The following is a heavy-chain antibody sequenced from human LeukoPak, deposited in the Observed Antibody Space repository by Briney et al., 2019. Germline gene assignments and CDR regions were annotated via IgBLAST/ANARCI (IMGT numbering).Heavy chain of an antibody. J-gene: IGHJ4*02. D-gene: IGHD2-2*01. V-gene: IGHV1-2*02. CDR1: GYTFTGNY. Sequence: ASVKLSCKASGYTFTGNYMHCVRQAPGQGLEWMGWINPNSGGTNYAQKFQGRVTMTRDTSISTAYMELSRLRSDDTAVYYCARDLLVVVPPASGYWGQGTLVTVSS. CDR3: ARDLLVVVPPASGY. CDR2: INPNSGGT.